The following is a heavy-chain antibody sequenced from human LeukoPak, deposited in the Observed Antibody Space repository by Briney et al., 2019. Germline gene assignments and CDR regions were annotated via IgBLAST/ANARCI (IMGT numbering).Heavy chain of an antibody. D-gene: IGHD2-2*01. J-gene: IGHJ3*02. CDR1: GFTFDDYA. CDR3: AKDIVVVPAAMGSGAFDI. CDR2: ISWNSGSI. V-gene: IGHV3-9*01. Sequence: PGRSLRLSCAASGFTFDDYAMHWVRQAPGKGLEWVSGISWNSGSIGYADSVKGRFTISRDNAKNSLCLQMNSLRAEDTALYYCAKDIVVVPAAMGSGAFDIWGQGTMVTVSS.